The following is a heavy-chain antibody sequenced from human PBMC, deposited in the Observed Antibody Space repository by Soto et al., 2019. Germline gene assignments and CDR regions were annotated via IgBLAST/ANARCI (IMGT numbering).Heavy chain of an antibody. D-gene: IGHD3-3*01. CDR2: TYYRSKWYN. V-gene: IGHV6-1*01. Sequence: QVQLQQSGPGLVKPSQTLSLTCAISGDSVSSNSVAWNWIRQSPSRGLEWLGRTYYRSKWYNDDGVTVKGRITINPDTSKNQFSLQLNSVTPEDKAVYYCARGRFNAFGIWGQGTMVTVSS. CDR3: ARGRFNAFGI. J-gene: IGHJ3*02. CDR1: GDSVSSNSVA.